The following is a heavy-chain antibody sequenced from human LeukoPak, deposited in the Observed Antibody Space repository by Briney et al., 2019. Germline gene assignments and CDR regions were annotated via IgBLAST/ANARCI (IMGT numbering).Heavy chain of an antibody. Sequence: GGSLRLSCAASGFTFSSYWMHWVRQAPGKGLVWVSRINGDGSSTSYADSVKGRITISRDNAKNTLYLQMNSLRAEDTAVYYCAKGHSSGWYDYWGQGTLVTVSS. CDR1: GFTFSSYW. V-gene: IGHV3-74*01. CDR2: INGDGSST. CDR3: AKGHSSGWYDY. J-gene: IGHJ4*02. D-gene: IGHD6-19*01.